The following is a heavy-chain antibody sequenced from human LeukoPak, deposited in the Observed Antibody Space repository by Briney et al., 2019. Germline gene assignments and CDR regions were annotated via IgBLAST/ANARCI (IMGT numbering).Heavy chain of an antibody. CDR2: INHSGST. CDR3: ARGRRCSSTSCYLGFGRWFDP. D-gene: IGHD2-2*01. Sequence: KPSENPSLNCAVYGGSFSGYYWRWVRQPPGKGLEWIGEINHSGSTNYNPSLKSRVTISVDTSKNQFSLKLSSVTAADTAVYYCARGRRCSSTSCYLGFGRWFDPWGQGTLVTVSS. V-gene: IGHV4-34*01. CDR1: GGSFSGYY. J-gene: IGHJ5*02.